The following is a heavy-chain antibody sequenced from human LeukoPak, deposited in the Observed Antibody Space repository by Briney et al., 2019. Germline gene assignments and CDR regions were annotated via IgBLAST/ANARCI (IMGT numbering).Heavy chain of an antibody. CDR3: ARVTYGSGTYGAFDY. CDR2: ISGSGGST. CDR1: GFTFSNYA. J-gene: IGHJ4*02. Sequence: GGSLRLSCAASGFTFSNYAMSWARQAPGKGLEWVSGISGSGGSTYYADSVKGRFTISRDDSKNTLYLQMNSLRAGDTAVYYCARVTYGSGTYGAFDYWGQGTLVTVSS. V-gene: IGHV3-23*01. D-gene: IGHD3-10*01.